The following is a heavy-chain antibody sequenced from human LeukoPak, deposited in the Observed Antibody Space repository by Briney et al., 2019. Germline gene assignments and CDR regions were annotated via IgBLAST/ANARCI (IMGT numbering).Heavy chain of an antibody. Sequence: SETLSLTCTVSGGSISSYYWSWIRQPPGKGLEWIGYIYSSGSTNYNPSLKSRVTISVDTSKNQFSLKLSSVTAADTAVYYCGRGSTHGWDAFDIWGQGTMVTVSS. V-gene: IGHV4-4*09. CDR1: GGSISSYY. CDR2: IYSSGST. D-gene: IGHD2-2*01. J-gene: IGHJ3*02. CDR3: GRGSTHGWDAFDI.